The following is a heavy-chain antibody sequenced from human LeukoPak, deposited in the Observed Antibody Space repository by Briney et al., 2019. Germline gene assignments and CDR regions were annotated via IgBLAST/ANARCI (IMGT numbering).Heavy chain of an antibody. Sequence: GGSLRLSCVASGFTFSSYAMSWVRQAPGKGLEWVSAISGSGGSTYYADSVKGRFTISRDNSKNTLYLQMNSLRAEDTAVYYCAKVHSSGYFRYWGQGTLVTVSS. D-gene: IGHD6-19*01. J-gene: IGHJ4*02. CDR2: ISGSGGST. CDR3: AKVHSSGYFRY. CDR1: GFTFSSYA. V-gene: IGHV3-23*01.